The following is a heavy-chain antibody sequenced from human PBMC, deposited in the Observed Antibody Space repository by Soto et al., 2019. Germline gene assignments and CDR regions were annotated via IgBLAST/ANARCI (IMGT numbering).Heavy chain of an antibody. CDR2: ISYSGST. CDR3: AREDKRYGYDC. V-gene: IGHV4-31*03. D-gene: IGHD5-18*01. CDR1: GGSLSSVGYY. J-gene: IGHJ4*02. Sequence: SETLSLTCTATGGSLSSVGYYWNWVRQRPGKGLEWIGGISYSGSTYYNSSLQSRLTISLDTSKSQFSLDLISVTAADTAVYYGAREDKRYGYDCWGQGTLVTVSS.